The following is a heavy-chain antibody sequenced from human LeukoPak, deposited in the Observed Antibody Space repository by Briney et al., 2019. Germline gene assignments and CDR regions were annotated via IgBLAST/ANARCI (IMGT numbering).Heavy chain of an antibody. V-gene: IGHV1-2*02. CDR2: INPNSGGT. Sequence: GASVKVSRKASGYTFTGYYMHWVRQAPGQGLEWMGWINPNSGGTNYAQKFQGRVTMTRDTSISTAYMELSRLRSDDTAVYYCASLAVLRYFDWLPEANYWGQGTLVTVSS. D-gene: IGHD3-9*01. J-gene: IGHJ4*02. CDR3: ASLAVLRYFDWLPEANY. CDR1: GYTFTGYY.